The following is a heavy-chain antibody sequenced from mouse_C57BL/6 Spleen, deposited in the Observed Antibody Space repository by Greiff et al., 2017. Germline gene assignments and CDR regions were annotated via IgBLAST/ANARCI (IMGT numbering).Heavy chain of an antibody. CDR1: GFTFSNYW. V-gene: IGHV6-3*01. Sequence: EVHLVESGGGLVQPGGSMKLSCVASGFTFSNYWMNWVRQSPEKGLEWVAQIRLKSDNYATHYAESVKGRFTISRDDSKSSVYLQMNNLRAEDTGIYYCTAGSSLAWFAYWGQGTLVTVSA. CDR2: IRLKSDNYAT. J-gene: IGHJ3*01. D-gene: IGHD1-1*01. CDR3: TAGSSLAWFAY.